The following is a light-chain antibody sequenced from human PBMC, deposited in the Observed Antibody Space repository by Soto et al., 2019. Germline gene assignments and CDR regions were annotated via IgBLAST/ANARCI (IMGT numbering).Light chain of an antibody. CDR1: QTISRW. J-gene: IGKJ1*01. CDR3: QQYENYWT. V-gene: IGKV1-5*01. CDR2: DAS. Sequence: DIQMTQSPSTLSASVGDRVTITCRASQTISRWLAWYQQKPGKAPKLLIYDASNLESGVPSRFSGSGSGTEFTLTISSLQPEDFGIYYCQQYENYWTFGQGTKVDIK.